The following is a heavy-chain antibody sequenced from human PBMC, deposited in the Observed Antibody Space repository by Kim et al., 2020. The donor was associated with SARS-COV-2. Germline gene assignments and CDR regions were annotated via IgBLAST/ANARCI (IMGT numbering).Heavy chain of an antibody. Sequence: YSAGPVRGRFTLSRDNSKNTLDLQMNSLRADDTALYYCAKDRPGGDAFDIWGQGTTVTVSS. J-gene: IGHJ3*02. V-gene: IGHV3-23*01. CDR3: AKDRPGGDAFDI. D-gene: IGHD3-16*01.